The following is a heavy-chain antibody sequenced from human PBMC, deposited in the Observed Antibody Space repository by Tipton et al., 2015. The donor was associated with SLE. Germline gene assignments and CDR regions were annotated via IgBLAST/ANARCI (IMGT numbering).Heavy chain of an antibody. Sequence: LSLTCAVYGESFNGYFWTWIRQPPGKGLEWIAEIIHSGVTNYNPSLRSRVTISVDMSKNQVSLKLSSVTAADTAVYYCAIDSVSGWGGFDYWGQGTLVTVSS. D-gene: IGHD6-19*01. J-gene: IGHJ4*02. CDR2: IIHSGVT. CDR3: AIDSVSGWGGFDY. CDR1: GESFNGYF. V-gene: IGHV4-34*12.